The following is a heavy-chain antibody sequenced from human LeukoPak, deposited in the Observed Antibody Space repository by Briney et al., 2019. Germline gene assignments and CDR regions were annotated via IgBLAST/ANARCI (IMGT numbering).Heavy chain of an antibody. D-gene: IGHD6-13*01. V-gene: IGHV3-30*04. CDR3: ARDGGSSSSWFYYYYYYMDV. CDR2: ISYDGSNK. J-gene: IGHJ6*03. CDR1: GFTFSSYA. Sequence: PGRSLRLSCAASGFTFSSYAIHWVRQAPGKGLEWVALISYDGSNKYYADSVKGRFTISRDISKNTLYLQMNSLRAEDTAVYYCARDGGSSSSWFYYYYYYMDVWGKGTTVTVSS.